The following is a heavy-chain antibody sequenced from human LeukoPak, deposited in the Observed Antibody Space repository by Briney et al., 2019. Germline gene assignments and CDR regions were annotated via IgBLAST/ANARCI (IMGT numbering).Heavy chain of an antibody. CDR2: IYYSGST. D-gene: IGHD3-22*01. V-gene: IGHV4-30-4*01. Sequence: SETLSLTCTVSGGSISSGDYYWSWIRQPPGKGLEWIGYIYYSGSTYYNPSLKSRVTISVDTSKNQFSLKLSSVTAADTAVYYCAREVSSSYHGGPFDYWGQGTLVTVSS. CDR1: GGSISSGDYY. CDR3: AREVSSSYHGGPFDY. J-gene: IGHJ4*02.